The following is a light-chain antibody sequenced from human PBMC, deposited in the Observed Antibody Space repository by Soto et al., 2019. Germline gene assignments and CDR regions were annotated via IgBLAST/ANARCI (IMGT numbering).Light chain of an antibody. CDR1: SSNIGAGYD. CDR2: ANS. CDR3: QSYDSSLSGHV. J-gene: IGLJ1*01. V-gene: IGLV1-40*01. Sequence: QPALTQPASVSGAPGQRVTISCTGSSSNIGAGYDVHWYQQVPGTAPKLLIYANSNRPSGVPDRFSDSKSGTSASLGITGFQAEDEADYYYQSYDSSLSGHVFGTGTKLTVL.